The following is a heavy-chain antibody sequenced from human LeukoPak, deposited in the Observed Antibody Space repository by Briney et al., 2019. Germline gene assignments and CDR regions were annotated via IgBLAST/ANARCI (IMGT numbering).Heavy chain of an antibody. CDR2: ISSSSSYI. CDR1: GFTFSDYG. J-gene: IGHJ5*02. V-gene: IGHV3-21*01. D-gene: IGHD6-13*01. Sequence: GGSLRLSCAAPGFTFSDYGMHWVRQAPGKGLEWVSSISSSSSYIYYADSVKGRFTISRDNAKNSLYLQMNSLRAEDTAVYYCARDGTLVDPWGQGTLVTVSS. CDR3: ARDGTLVDP.